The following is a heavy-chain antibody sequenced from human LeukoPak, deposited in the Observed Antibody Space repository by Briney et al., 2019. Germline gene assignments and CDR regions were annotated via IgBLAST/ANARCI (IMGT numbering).Heavy chain of an antibody. CDR1: GYTFSSYD. D-gene: IGHD6-13*01. CDR2: MNPNSGNT. V-gene: IGHV1-8*01. Sequence: ASVKVSCKASGYTFSSYDINWVRQSTGQGLEWMGWMNPNSGNTGYAQKFQGRVTMTRNTSISTAYMELSSMRSEDTAVYYCARAYSSSWYLYYYYGMDVWGQGTTVTVSS. J-gene: IGHJ6*02. CDR3: ARAYSSSWYLYYYYGMDV.